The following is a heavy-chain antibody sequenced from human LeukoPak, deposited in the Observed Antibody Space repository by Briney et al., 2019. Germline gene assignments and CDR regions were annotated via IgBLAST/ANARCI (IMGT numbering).Heavy chain of an antibody. Sequence: GGTLRLSCVASGFTFSNYDMSWVRQAPGKGLEWVAFIRYDGSNKYYTDSVKGRFNISRDHSKNTLYMQMNSLRADDTAVYYCAQFGDKYVFDYWGQGTVVTVSS. CDR1: GFTFSNYD. CDR3: AQFGDKYVFDY. V-gene: IGHV3-30*02. CDR2: IRYDGSNK. D-gene: IGHD3-10*01. J-gene: IGHJ4*02.